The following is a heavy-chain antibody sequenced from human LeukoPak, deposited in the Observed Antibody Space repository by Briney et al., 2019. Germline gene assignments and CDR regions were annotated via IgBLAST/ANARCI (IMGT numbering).Heavy chain of an antibody. CDR3: AREGEMATILSPAFDY. CDR1: GGSISSSSYY. V-gene: IGHV4-39*07. CDR2: IYYTGST. D-gene: IGHD5-24*01. J-gene: IGHJ4*02. Sequence: SETLSLTCTVSGGSISSSSYYWGWIRQPPGKGLEWIGSIYYTGSTYYNPSLKSRVTISVDTSKNQFSLKLSSVTAADTAVYYCAREGEMATILSPAFDYWGQGTLVTVSS.